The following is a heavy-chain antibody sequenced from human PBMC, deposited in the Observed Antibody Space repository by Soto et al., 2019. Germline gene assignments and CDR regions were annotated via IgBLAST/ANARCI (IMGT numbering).Heavy chain of an antibody. D-gene: IGHD6-19*01. CDR1: GGTFSSYA. CDR3: ARDLIAVAGDRRNFDY. J-gene: IGHJ4*02. CDR2: IIPIFGTA. V-gene: IGHV1-69*13. Sequence: SVKVSCKASGGTFSSYAISWVRQAPGQGLEWMGGIIPIFGTANYAQKFQGRVTITADESTSTAYMELSSLRSEDTAVYYCARDLIAVAGDRRNFDYWGQGTLVTVSS.